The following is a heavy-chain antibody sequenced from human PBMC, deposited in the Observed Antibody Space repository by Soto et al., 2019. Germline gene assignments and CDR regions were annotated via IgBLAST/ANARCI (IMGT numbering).Heavy chain of an antibody. Sequence: QMQLVESGGGVVQPGRSLRLSCAASGFTFSQFGMHWVRQAPGKGLEWVAIIWYDGSHKYYADSVKGRFTISRDNSKNTVSLHMDNLGAEDTAVYYCTTDDGSGSYYYFDYWGQGTLVTVSS. CDR3: TTDDGSGSYYYFDY. CDR2: IWYDGSHK. V-gene: IGHV3-33*01. J-gene: IGHJ4*02. CDR1: GFTFSQFG. D-gene: IGHD3-10*01.